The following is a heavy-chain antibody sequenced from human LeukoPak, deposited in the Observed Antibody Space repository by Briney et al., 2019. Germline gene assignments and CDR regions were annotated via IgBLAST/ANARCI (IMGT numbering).Heavy chain of an antibody. J-gene: IGHJ5*02. CDR2: IYYSGST. CDR1: GGSISSYY. V-gene: IGHV4-59*01. Sequence: SETLSLTCTVSGGSISSYYWSWIRQPPGKGLEWIGYIYYSGSTNYSPSLKSRVTISVDTSKNQFSLKLSSVTAADTAVYYCARDYERGYCSGGSCGFSWFDPWGQGTLVTVSS. D-gene: IGHD2-15*01. CDR3: ARDYERGYCSGGSCGFSWFDP.